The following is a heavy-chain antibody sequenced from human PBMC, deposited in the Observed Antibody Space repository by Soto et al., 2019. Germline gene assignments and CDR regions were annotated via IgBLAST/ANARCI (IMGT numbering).Heavy chain of an antibody. CDR3: VCGGNFFVY. V-gene: IGHV3-7*01. D-gene: IGHD3-16*01. J-gene: IGHJ4*02. Sequence: EVQLVESGGGLVQPGGSLRLPCEASGSTLSTYGRTWAGRPPGKGLEWVANLDQDGSERYYVDSVRGRFTISRDNAKNSLYLQMNSLRAEDTAVYYCVCGGNFFVYWGQGTLVTVSP. CDR1: GSTLSTYG. CDR2: LDQDGSER.